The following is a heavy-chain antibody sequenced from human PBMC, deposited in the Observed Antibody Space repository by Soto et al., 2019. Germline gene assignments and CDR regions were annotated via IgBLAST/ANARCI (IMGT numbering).Heavy chain of an antibody. CDR3: AHIGALPPNDVFSP. Sequence: EVQLVESGGGLVNPGGSLRLSCAASGITFTYAWMTWVRQAPGRGLEWVGRVKSEAGGGTIDYAAPVKGRFTISRDDSSSMLYLQMNSLKSEDTAVYYCAHIGALPPNDVFSPWGQGTVVTGSS. V-gene: IGHV3-15*01. D-gene: IGHD2-21*01. CDR2: VKSEAGGGTI. J-gene: IGHJ3*01. CDR1: GITFTYAW.